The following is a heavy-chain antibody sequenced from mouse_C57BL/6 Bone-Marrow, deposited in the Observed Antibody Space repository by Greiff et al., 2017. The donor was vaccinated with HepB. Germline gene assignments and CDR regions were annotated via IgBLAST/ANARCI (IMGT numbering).Heavy chain of an antibody. CDR1: GFNIKDDY. J-gene: IGHJ2*01. CDR3: TTGGGLVYFDY. V-gene: IGHV14-4*01. Sequence: DVQLQESGAELVRPGASVKLSCTASGFNIKDDYMHWVKQRPEQGLEWIGWIDPESGDTEYASKFQGKATISADTSSNTAYLQLSSLTSEDTAVYYCTTGGGLVYFDYWGQGTTLTVSS. CDR2: IDPESGDT.